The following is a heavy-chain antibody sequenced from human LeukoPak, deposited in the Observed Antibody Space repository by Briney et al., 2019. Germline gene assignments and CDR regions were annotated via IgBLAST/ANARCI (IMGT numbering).Heavy chain of an antibody. Sequence: GASVKVSCKASGYTFTSYGISWVRQAPGQGLEWMGWISAYNGNTNYAQKLQGRVTMTTDTSTSTAYMELRSLRSDDTAVYYCARGGDIVVVPAAMVSYYYYGMDVWGQGTTVTVSS. V-gene: IGHV1-18*01. CDR2: ISAYNGNT. J-gene: IGHJ6*02. CDR1: GYTFTSYG. CDR3: ARGGDIVVVPAAMVSYYYYGMDV. D-gene: IGHD2-2*01.